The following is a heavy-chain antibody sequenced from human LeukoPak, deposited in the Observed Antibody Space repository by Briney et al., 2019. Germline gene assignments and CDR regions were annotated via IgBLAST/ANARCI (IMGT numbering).Heavy chain of an antibody. J-gene: IGHJ4*02. CDR2: ISSSSSYI. V-gene: IGHV3-21*01. D-gene: IGHD4-17*01. CDR3: ASLFTVTTGFDY. Sequence: GGSLRLSCAASGFTFSSYSMNWVRQAPGKGLEWVSSISSSSSYIYYADSVKGRFTISRDNAKNSLYLQMNSLRAEDTAVYYCASLFTVTTGFDYWGQGTLVTVSS. CDR1: GFTFSSYS.